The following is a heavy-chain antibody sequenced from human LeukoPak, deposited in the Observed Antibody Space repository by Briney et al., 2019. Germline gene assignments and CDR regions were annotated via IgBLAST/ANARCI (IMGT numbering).Heavy chain of an antibody. J-gene: IGHJ3*02. Sequence: RGSLRLSCAASGFTFSSYEMNWVRQAPGKGLEWVSYISNSGSIIYYADSVKGRFTISRDNAKNSLYLQMNSLRAEDTAVYYCARDPQGAAFDIWGQGTMVTVSS. CDR2: ISNSGSII. D-gene: IGHD3-16*01. V-gene: IGHV3-48*03. CDR3: ARDPQGAAFDI. CDR1: GFTFSSYE.